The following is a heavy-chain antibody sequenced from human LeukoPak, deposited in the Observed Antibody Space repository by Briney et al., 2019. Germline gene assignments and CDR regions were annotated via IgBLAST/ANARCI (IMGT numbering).Heavy chain of an antibody. CDR1: GGSISSYY. V-gene: IGHV4-59*01. CDR2: IYYSGST. CDR3: AKSGSCTNSVCYTPNWFDP. D-gene: IGHD2-8*01. J-gene: IGHJ5*02. Sequence: SETLSLTCTVSGGSISSYYWSWIRQPPGKGLEWIGYIYYSGSTNYNPSLKSRVTISVDTSKNQFSLKLSSVTAADTAVYYCAKSGSCTNSVCYTPNWFDPWGQGTLVTVSS.